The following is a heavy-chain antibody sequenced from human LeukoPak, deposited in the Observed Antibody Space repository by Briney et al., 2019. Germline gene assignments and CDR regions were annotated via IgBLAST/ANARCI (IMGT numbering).Heavy chain of an antibody. Sequence: GSLRLSCAASGLTFSSAWMTWVRQAPGKGLEWVGRLKSKTERGTTDHAAPVRGRFTISRDDSRDTVYLQMNSLKTEDTAVYYCTTGGSGGFNSHYLGQGTLVTVSS. CDR1: GLTFSSAW. CDR2: LKSKTERGTT. CDR3: TTGGSGGFNSHY. D-gene: IGHD5-24*01. J-gene: IGHJ4*02. V-gene: IGHV3-15*01.